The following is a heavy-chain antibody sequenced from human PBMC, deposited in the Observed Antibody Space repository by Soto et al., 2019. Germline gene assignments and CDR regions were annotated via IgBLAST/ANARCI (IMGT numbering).Heavy chain of an antibody. V-gene: IGHV3-74*01. J-gene: IGHJ4*02. D-gene: IGHD6-19*01. CDR2: SLSDGSST. CDR3: AIAVAGTVFDY. Sequence: EVQLVESGGGLVQPGGSLRLSCAASGFTFGSYWMHWVRQAPGKGLVWVSRSLSDGSSTGYADSVKGRFTISRDNAKNTLPLQMTSLRAEDTAVYYCAIAVAGTVFDYWGPGTLVTVSS. CDR1: GFTFGSYW.